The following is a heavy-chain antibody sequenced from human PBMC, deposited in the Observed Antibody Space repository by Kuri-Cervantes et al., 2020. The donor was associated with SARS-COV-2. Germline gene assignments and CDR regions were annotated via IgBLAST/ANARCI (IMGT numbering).Heavy chain of an antibody. Sequence: GGSLCLTCAASGFTFSNYPLHWVRQAPGKGLEWVAVISYDSSSKIHAESVKRRFITSSDNSRNTEFLQMNSLRPDDAVVYYSTRDASDSNSCHDYWGQGTLVTVSS. CDR1: GFTFSNYP. D-gene: IGHD2-2*01. V-gene: IGHV3-30-3*01. J-gene: IGHJ4*02. CDR2: ISYDSSSK. CDR3: TRDASDSNSCHDY.